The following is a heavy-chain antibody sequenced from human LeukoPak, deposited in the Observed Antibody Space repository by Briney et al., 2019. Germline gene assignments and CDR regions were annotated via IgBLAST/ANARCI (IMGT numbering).Heavy chain of an antibody. CDR2: INHSGST. CDR3: ARGPTVIVVVPAANSQTSWFDR. CDR1: GGSFSGYY. J-gene: IGHJ5*02. Sequence: SETLSLTCVVYGGSFSGYYWSWLRQPPGKGLEWIGEINHSGSTNYNPSLKSRVTISVDTSKNQFSLKLSSVAAADTAVYYCARGPTVIVVVPAANSQTSWFDRWGQGTLVTVSS. D-gene: IGHD2-2*01. V-gene: IGHV4-34*01.